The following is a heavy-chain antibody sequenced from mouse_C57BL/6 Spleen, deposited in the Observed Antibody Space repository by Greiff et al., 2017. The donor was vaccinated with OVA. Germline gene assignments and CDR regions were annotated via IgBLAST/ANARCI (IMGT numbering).Heavy chain of an antibody. D-gene: IGHD2-2*01. CDR2: IHTSANDT. J-gene: IGHJ1*03. V-gene: IGHV1-74*01. Sequence: VQLQQPGAELVKPGASVKVSCKASGYTFTSYWMHWVKQRPGQGLEWIGRIHTSANDTYYNQKFKGKATLTVDKSTSTAYWQLSSLTSEDSAVYYCAIDRGVTSYFDVWGTGTTVTVSS. CDR1: GYTFTSYW. CDR3: AIDRGVTSYFDV.